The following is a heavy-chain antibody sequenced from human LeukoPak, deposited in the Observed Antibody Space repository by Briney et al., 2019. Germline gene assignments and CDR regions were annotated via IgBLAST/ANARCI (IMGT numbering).Heavy chain of an antibody. V-gene: IGHV3-48*01. CDR2: IFSTGATI. J-gene: IGHJ4*02. D-gene: IGHD1-14*01. Sequence: PGGSLRLSCSASGFTFSTYSMNWVRQAPGKGLEWVSYIFSTGATIQYADSVKGRFTISRDNGQNSLSLQMSSLRVDDTAIYYCVRDRNWAFENWGQGILVTVSS. CDR1: GFTFSTYS. CDR3: VRDRNWAFEN.